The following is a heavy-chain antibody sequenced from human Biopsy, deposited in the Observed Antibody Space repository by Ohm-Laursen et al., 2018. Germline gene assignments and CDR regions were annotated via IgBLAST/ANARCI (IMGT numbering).Heavy chain of an antibody. CDR2: IYYSGST. CDR1: GGSISSDY. V-gene: IGHV4-59*01. Sequence: TLPLTCPVSGGSISSDYWSWIRQTPGKGLEWIGYIYYSGSTNYNPSLKSRVTISVDTSKNQFSLRLNSVTAADTAVYYCARATNSTGWPYYYFYGMDVWGQGTTVTVSS. J-gene: IGHJ6*02. D-gene: IGHD2/OR15-2a*01. CDR3: ARATNSTGWPYYYFYGMDV.